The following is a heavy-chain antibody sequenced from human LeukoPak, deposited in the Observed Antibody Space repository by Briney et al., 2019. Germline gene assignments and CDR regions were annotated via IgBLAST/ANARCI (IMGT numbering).Heavy chain of an antibody. CDR1: GFTFSNHG. CDR3: EKDDAWLRFGE. Sequence: GGTLRLSCAASGFTFSNHGMNWVRQAPGKGLEWVSGISPSGDITYYADSVKGRFTISRDNSKNTLYLEVISLTAEDTDVYYCEKDDAWLRFGEWSQGTLVTVSS. J-gene: IGHJ4*02. CDR2: ISPSGDIT. V-gene: IGHV3-23*01. D-gene: IGHD3-10*01.